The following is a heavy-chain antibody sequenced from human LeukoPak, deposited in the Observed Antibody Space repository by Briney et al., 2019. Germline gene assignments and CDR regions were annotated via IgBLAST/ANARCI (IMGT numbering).Heavy chain of an antibody. CDR1: GFTVSSNY. CDR2: IYSGGST. V-gene: IGHV3-66*01. Sequence: GGSLRLSCAASGFTVSSNYMSWVRQAPGKGLEWVSVIYSGGSTYYADSVKGRFTISRDNSKNTLYLQMNSLRAEDTAVYYCARDTAMAHDAFDIWGQGTMVTVSS. J-gene: IGHJ3*02. CDR3: ARDTAMAHDAFDI. D-gene: IGHD5-18*01.